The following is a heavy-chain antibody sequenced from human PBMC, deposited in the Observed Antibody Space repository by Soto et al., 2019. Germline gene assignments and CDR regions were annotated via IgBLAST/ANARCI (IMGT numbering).Heavy chain of an antibody. Sequence: GFSVKVSCKASGGTFSSYAIRWVRQAPGKGHEWVGGGIPIFGTANYAQKFQARVTLTADESTSTAYMELTSLRSEDTAVYYCPRAFPIVRGVIKPSDAFDIWGQGTMVTVSS. J-gene: IGHJ3*02. D-gene: IGHD3-10*01. V-gene: IGHV1-69*13. CDR3: PRAFPIVRGVIKPSDAFDI. CDR2: GIPIFGTA. CDR1: GGTFSSYA.